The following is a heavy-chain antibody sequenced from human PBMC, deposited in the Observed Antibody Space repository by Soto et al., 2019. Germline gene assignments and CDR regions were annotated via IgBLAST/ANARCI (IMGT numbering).Heavy chain of an antibody. CDR3: AKGHRLWFGELIESLWFDP. CDR1: GFTFSSSA. CDR2: ISGSGDKT. V-gene: IGHV3-23*01. J-gene: IGHJ5*02. D-gene: IGHD3-10*01. Sequence: PGGSLRLSCAASGFTFSSSAMSWVRQAPGKGLEWVSVISGSGDKTYYADSVKGRFTISRDNSKNTLYLQMNSLRAEDTAVNYYAKGHRLWFGELIESLWFDPWGQGTLVTVSS.